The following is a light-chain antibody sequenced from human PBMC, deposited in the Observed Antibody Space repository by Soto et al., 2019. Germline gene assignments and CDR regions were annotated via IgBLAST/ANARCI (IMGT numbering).Light chain of an antibody. CDR2: EVS. V-gene: IGLV2-14*01. CDR3: SLYTSENTYV. CDR1: SSDVGGYNY. Sequence: QSVLTQPASVSGSPGQSITISCTGTSSDVGGYNYVSWYQHHPGKAPKLMIYEVSNRPSGVSNRFSGSKSGDTASLTISGLQAADEADYYCSLYTSENTYVFGTGTKVTVL. J-gene: IGLJ1*01.